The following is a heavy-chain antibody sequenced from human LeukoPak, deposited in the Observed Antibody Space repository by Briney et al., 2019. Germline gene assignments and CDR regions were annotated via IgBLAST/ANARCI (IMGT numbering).Heavy chain of an antibody. CDR1: GFTFSSYA. V-gene: IGHV3-23*01. D-gene: IGHD2-2*01. CDR2: ISGSGGST. J-gene: IGHJ6*02. CDR3: AKSGPIVPALYYYYGMDV. Sequence: GGSLRLSCAASGFTFSSYAMSWVRQAPGKGLEWVSAISGSGGSTYYADSVKGRFTISRDNSKNTLYLQMNSLTAEDTAVYYCAKSGPIVPALYYYYGMDVWGQGTTVTVSS.